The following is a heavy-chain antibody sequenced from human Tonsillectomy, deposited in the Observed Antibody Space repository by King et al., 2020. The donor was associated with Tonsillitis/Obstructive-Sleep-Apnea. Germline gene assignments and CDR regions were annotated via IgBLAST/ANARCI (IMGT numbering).Heavy chain of an antibody. CDR3: ASLCIGQQLGCFDY. CDR2: IWDDGSNK. V-gene: IGHV3-33*01. J-gene: IGHJ4*02. D-gene: IGHD6-13*01. CDR1: GFTFSSYG. Sequence: VQLVESGGGVVQPGRSLRLSCAASGFTFSSYGMHWVRQAPGKGLEWVAVIWDDGSNKYYAYSVNGRFTITRDNSKKTLYLQMNSLRAEDTAVYYCASLCIGQQLGCFDYWGQGTLVTVSS.